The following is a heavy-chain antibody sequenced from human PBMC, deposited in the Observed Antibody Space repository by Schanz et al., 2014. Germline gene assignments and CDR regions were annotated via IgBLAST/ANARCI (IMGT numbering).Heavy chain of an antibody. CDR3: AKGRFGELSAFDI. V-gene: IGHV3-23*01. D-gene: IGHD3-10*01. CDR1: GFSFSSYA. J-gene: IGHJ3*02. Sequence: EVQLLESGGGLVEPGGSLRLSCAASGFSFSSYAMGWVRQARGKGLEWVSAMNESHSTIYYADSVRGRFTISRDNAENALFLQMNRLRAEDAAVYYCAKGRFGELSAFDIWGQGTMVNVSS. CDR2: MNESHSTI.